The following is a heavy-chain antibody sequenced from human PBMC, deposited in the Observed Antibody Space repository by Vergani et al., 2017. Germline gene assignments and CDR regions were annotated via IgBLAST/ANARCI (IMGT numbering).Heavy chain of an antibody. J-gene: IGHJ4*02. Sequence: QVQVVQSGAEVKKSGASVKVSCKTSGYTFSNYYMHWVRQAPGQGLEWMGIINPSGGHTIYAQKFQGRVTMTRDTSTSTVYMELSSLRSEDTAIYYCARGDYGNLTGYQYCGQGTLVTDSA. CDR1: GYTFSNYY. V-gene: IGHV1-46*03. CDR3: ARGDYGNLTGYQY. CDR2: INPSGGHT. D-gene: IGHD3-9*01.